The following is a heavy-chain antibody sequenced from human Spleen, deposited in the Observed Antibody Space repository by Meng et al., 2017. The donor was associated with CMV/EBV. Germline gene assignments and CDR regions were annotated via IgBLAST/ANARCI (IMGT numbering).Heavy chain of an antibody. CDR1: GFTFSSYS. CDR2: VSRTSHYI. J-gene: IGHJ4*02. D-gene: IGHD1-26*01. V-gene: IGHV3-21*01. CDR3: ARGTRGTWDY. Sequence: GESLKISCAASGFTFSSYSMNWVRQAPGKGLEWVSSVSRTSHYIYYADSLKGRFTISRDNAKNSLYLQMNSLRADDTAVYYCARGTRGTWDYWGQGTLVTVSS.